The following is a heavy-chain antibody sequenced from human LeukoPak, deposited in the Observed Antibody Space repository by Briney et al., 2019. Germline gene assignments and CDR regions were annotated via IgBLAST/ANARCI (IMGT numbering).Heavy chain of an antibody. CDR1: SESSGGDD. V-gene: IGHV4-34*01. J-gene: IGHJ6*03. D-gene: IGHD4-11*01. Sequence: SETLSLTCAMHSESSGGDDWTWIRQPPGKGLEWIGEVSPGGSTRYNPSLRSRVTISLDTSRSRFSLRLSSVTAADTAVYYCARAQKTTVTQTFLYYYYYMDVWGKGTTVTVSS. CDR3: ARAQKTTVTQTFLYYYYYMDV. CDR2: VSPGGST.